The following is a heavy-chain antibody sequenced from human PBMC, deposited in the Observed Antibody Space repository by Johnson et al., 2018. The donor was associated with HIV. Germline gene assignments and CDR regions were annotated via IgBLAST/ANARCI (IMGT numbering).Heavy chain of an antibody. D-gene: IGHD6-13*01. J-gene: IGHJ3*01. CDR2: ISGSGGST. V-gene: IGHV3-23*04. Sequence: VQLVESGGGLVQPGGSLRLSCAASGFTFSSYAMSWVRQAPGKGLEWVSAISGSGGSTYYAASVKGRVTISRDNAKNTQYLHMNSLRPEDTALYYCAKDKWSSSWYVAFELWGQGTMVTVSS. CDR3: AKDKWSSSWYVAFEL. CDR1: GFTFSSYA.